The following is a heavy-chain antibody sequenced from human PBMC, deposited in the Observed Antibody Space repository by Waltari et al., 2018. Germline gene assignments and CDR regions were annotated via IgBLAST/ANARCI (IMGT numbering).Heavy chain of an antibody. V-gene: IGHV4-39*07. CDR2: IYYSGST. CDR3: ARAQEMATTLIDY. CDR1: GGSISSSSYY. J-gene: IGHJ4*02. D-gene: IGHD5-12*01. Sequence: QVQLQQWGAGLLKPSETLSLTCAVYGGSISSSSYYWGWIRQPPGKGLEWIGSIYYSGSTYYNPSLKSRGTISVDTSKNQFSLKLSSVTAADTAVYYCARAQEMATTLIDYWGQGTLVTVSS.